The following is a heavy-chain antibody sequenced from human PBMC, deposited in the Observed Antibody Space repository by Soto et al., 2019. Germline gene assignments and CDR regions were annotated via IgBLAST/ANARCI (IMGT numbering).Heavy chain of an antibody. CDR1: GYTFTSSD. J-gene: IGHJ5*02. CDR3: ARTYYYGSGSYFRGLFWVVEDGRSHLFVP. V-gene: IGHV1-8*01. D-gene: IGHD3-10*01. Sequence: ASVKVSCKASGYTFTSSDINWVRQATGQGLEWMGWMNPNSGNTGYAQKFQGRVTMTRNTSISTAYMELSSLRSEDTAVYYCARTYYYGSGSYFRGLFWVVEDGRSHLFVPWG. CDR2: MNPNSGNT.